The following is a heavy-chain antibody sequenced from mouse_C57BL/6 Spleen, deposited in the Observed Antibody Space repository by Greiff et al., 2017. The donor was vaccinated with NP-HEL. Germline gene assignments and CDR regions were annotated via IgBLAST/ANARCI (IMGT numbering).Heavy chain of an antibody. D-gene: IGHD1-1*01. J-gene: IGHJ2*01. Sequence: QVQLQQSGAELVRPGTSVKMSCKASGYTFTNYWIGWAKQRPGHGLEWIGDIYPGGGYTNYNEKFKGKATLTADKSSSTAYMQFSSLTSEDSAIYYCARLGSSYPYYFDYWGQGTTLTVSS. CDR3: ARLGSSYPYYFDY. CDR1: GYTFTNYW. V-gene: IGHV1-63*01. CDR2: IYPGGGYT.